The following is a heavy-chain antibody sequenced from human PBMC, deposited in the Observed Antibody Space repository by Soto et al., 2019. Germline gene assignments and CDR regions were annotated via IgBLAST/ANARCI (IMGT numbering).Heavy chain of an antibody. D-gene: IGHD1-26*01. Sequence: QVQLVQSGAEVKKPGASVKVSCKASGYTFTSYDINWVRQATGQGLEWMGWMNPNSGNTGYAQKFQGRVTMTRNTSISTAYMELSSLRSEDTAVYYCASEGSGRYHYYYYMDVWGKGTTVTVSS. V-gene: IGHV1-8*01. CDR3: ASEGSGRYHYYYYMDV. CDR2: MNPNSGNT. CDR1: GYTFTSYD. J-gene: IGHJ6*03.